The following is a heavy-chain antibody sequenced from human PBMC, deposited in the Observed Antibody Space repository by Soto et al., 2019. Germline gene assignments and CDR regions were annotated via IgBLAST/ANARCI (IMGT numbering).Heavy chain of an antibody. CDR3: AKMSSENYYDPVFS. V-gene: IGHV3-11*01. Sequence: QVQLVESGGGLVKTSESLTIACAASGFTFSDYYMSWVRQAPGKGLEWVSYISSSGNTIYYADSVKGRFTISRDNAKNSVYLQMNGLRAEDTALYFCAKMSSENYYDPVFSWGQGTLVTVSS. CDR1: GFTFSDYY. CDR2: ISSSGNTI. J-gene: IGHJ4*02. D-gene: IGHD3-22*01.